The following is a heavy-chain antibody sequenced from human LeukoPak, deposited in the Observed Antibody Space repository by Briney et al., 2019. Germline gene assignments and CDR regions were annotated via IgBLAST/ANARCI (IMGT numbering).Heavy chain of an antibody. CDR3: ARGLPYGSGSPRGEYFQH. D-gene: IGHD3-10*01. CDR1: GYTFTSYG. Sequence: ASVKVSCKASGYTFTSYGISWVRQAPGQGLEWMGWISAYNGNTNYAQKLQGRVTMTTDTSTSTAYMEARSLRSDDTAVYYCARGLPYGSGSPRGEYFQHWGQGTLVTVSS. CDR2: ISAYNGNT. V-gene: IGHV1-18*01. J-gene: IGHJ1*01.